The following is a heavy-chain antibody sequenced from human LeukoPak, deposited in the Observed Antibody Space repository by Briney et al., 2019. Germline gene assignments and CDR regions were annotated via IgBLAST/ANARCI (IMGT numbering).Heavy chain of an antibody. V-gene: IGHV4-59*08. J-gene: IGHJ4*02. CDR2: IYYSGST. Sequence: SETLSLTCTVSGGSISSYYWSWIRQPPGKGLEWIGYIYYSGSTNYNPSLKSRVTISVDTSKNQFSLKLSSVTAADTVVYYCARHEWGSYYNAFDYWGQGTLVTVSS. D-gene: IGHD3-10*01. CDR3: ARHEWGSYYNAFDY. CDR1: GGSISSYY.